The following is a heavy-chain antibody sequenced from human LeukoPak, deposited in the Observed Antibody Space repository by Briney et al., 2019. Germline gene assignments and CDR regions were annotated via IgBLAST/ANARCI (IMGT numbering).Heavy chain of an antibody. V-gene: IGHV5-51*01. CDR1: GYSFSNYW. CDR3: ARLSQHRNYGMDV. Sequence: RGESLKISCKGSGYSFSNYWIGWVRQMPGKGLEWMGIIYPGDSDTRYSPSFQGLVTFSADRSITTAYLQWSSLKASDTAMYYCARLSQHRNYGMDVWGQGTTVTVSS. D-gene: IGHD6-13*01. J-gene: IGHJ6*02. CDR2: IYPGDSDT.